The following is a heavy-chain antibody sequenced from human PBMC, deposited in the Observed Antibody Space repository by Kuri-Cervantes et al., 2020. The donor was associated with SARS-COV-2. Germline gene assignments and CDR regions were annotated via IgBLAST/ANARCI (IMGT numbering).Heavy chain of an antibody. V-gene: IGHV3-23*01. CDR3: ARAAEDIVVVPAASPGDFDI. D-gene: IGHD2-2*01. J-gene: IGHJ3*02. Sequence: GGSLRLSCAASGFTFSSYAMSWVRQAPGKGLEWVSAISGSGGSTYYADSVKGRFTISRDNAKNSLYLQMNSLRAEDTAVYYCARAAEDIVVVPAASPGDFDIWGQGTMVTVSS. CDR1: GFTFSSYA. CDR2: ISGSGGST.